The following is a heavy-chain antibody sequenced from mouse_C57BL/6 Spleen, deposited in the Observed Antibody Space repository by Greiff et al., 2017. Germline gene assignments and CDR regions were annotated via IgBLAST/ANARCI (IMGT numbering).Heavy chain of an antibody. J-gene: IGHJ4*01. CDR2: ISSGSSTI. Sequence: EVKLMESGGGLVKPGGSLKLSCAASGFTFSNYGMHWVRQAPEKGLEWVAYISSGSSTIYYADTVKGRFTISRDNAKNTLFLQMTSLWSEDTAMYYCARNGMDYWGQGTSVTVSS. CDR1: GFTFSNYG. CDR3: ARNGMDY. V-gene: IGHV5-17*01.